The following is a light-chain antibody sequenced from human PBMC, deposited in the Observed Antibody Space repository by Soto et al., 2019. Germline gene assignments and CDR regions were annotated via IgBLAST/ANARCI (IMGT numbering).Light chain of an antibody. CDR2: EVT. CDR1: SSDVGAYNY. Sequence: QSALTQPASVSGSPGQSISISCTGTSSDVGAYNYVSWYQQHPGKAPKLMIYEVTNRPSGVSNRFSGSKSGNTASLTISGLQAEDEADYYCSSYTITSTLLFGGGTKVTVL. V-gene: IGLV2-14*01. CDR3: SSYTITSTLL. J-gene: IGLJ2*01.